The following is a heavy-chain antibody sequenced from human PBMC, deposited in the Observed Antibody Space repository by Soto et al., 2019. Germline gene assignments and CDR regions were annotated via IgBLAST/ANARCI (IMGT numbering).Heavy chain of an antibody. V-gene: IGHV1-3*01. Sequence: GASVKVSCKASGYTFGNYAIQWVRQAPGQRLEWMAWINSDNGNTKYSQDFQGRVTITRDTSASTAYMELRSLRSDDTAVYYCARSSGYKDYFDYWGQGTLVTVSS. CDR3: ARSSGYKDYFDY. J-gene: IGHJ4*02. D-gene: IGHD5-12*01. CDR2: INSDNGNT. CDR1: GYTFGNYA.